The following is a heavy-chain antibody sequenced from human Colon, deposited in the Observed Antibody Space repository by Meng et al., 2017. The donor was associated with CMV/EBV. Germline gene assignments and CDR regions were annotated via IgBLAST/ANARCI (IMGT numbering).Heavy chain of an antibody. CDR2: IYSRGSA. CDR1: WGSINCGSSY. CDR3: ARGGDSRGGAWFDP. Sequence: SWGSINCGSSYWTSIPQPPCKALEWIGYIYSRGSAYSAPSLRSRLLISLDSSKNQFSLKLASVTAADTAVYYCARGGDSRGGAWFDPWGQGTLVTVSS. V-gene: IGHV4-30-4*08. J-gene: IGHJ5*02. D-gene: IGHD3-22*01.